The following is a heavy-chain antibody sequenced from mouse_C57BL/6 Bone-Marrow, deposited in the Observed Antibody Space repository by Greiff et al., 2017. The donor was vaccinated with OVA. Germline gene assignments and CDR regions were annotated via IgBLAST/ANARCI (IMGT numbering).Heavy chain of an antibody. CDR1: GFTFSDYY. CDR3: AGGDFPGLAY. CDR2: ISNGGGST. V-gene: IGHV5-12*01. Sequence: EVQRVQSGGGLVQPGGSLKLSCAASGFTFSDYYMYWVRQTPEQRLEWVAYISNGGGSTYYPDTVKGRFTISRDNAKNTLYLQMSRLQSEDTAMYYCAGGDFPGLAYWGQGTLVTVSA. J-gene: IGHJ3*01.